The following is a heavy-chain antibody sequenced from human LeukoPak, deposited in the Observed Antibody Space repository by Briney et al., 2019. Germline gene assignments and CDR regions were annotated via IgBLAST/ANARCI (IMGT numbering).Heavy chain of an antibody. V-gene: IGHV3-7*01. J-gene: IGHJ4*02. CDR3: AREGGGYYFDY. CDR1: GFTFSSYW. Sequence: PGGSLRLSCAASGFTFSSYWMSWVRQAPGKGLELVANIKQDGSEKYYVDSVKGRFTISRDNAKNSLYLQMNSLRAEDTAVYYCAREGGGYYFDYWGQGTLITVSS. D-gene: IGHD3-16*01. CDR2: IKQDGSEK.